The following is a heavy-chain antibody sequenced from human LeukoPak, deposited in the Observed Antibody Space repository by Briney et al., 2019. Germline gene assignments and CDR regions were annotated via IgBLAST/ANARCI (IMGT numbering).Heavy chain of an antibody. J-gene: IGHJ4*02. CDR3: ARDPSAAAGIFDY. V-gene: IGHV3-30-3*01. D-gene: IGHD6-13*01. CDR2: ISYDGSNK. CDR1: GFTFSSYA. Sequence: GRSLRLSCAASGFTFSSYAMHWVRQAPGKGLEWVAVISYDGSNKYYADSVKGRFTISRDNSKNTLYLQMNSLRAEDTAVYYCARDPSAAAGIFDYWGQGTLVTVSS.